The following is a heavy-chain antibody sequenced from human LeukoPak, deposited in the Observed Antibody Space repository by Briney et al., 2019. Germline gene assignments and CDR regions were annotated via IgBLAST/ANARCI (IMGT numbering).Heavy chain of an antibody. V-gene: IGHV1-46*01. J-gene: IGHJ4*02. CDR2: IIPSGGDT. D-gene: IGHD6-13*01. Sequence: ASVKVSCKASGYTFTSYYMHWVRQAPGQGLEWMGRIIPSGGDTTYAQKFQGRVTMTRDTSTSTVYLELSSLRSGDTAVYYCARRSSWFSLNYWGQGTLVTVSS. CDR3: ARRSSWFSLNY. CDR1: GYTFTSYY.